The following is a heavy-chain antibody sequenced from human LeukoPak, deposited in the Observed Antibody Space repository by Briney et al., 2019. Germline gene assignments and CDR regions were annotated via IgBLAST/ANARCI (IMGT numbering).Heavy chain of an antibody. D-gene: IGHD6-19*01. CDR3: ARAPPTSIAVAGILLPNCYMDV. CDR2: INSDGSST. V-gene: IGHV3-74*01. J-gene: IGHJ6*03. Sequence: GGSLRLSCAASGFTFSSYWMDWVRQAPGKGLAWVSRINSDGSSTTYADSVKGRFTISRDNAKNTLYLQMNSLRAEDTAVYYCARAPPTSIAVAGILLPNCYMDVWGKGTTVTVSS. CDR1: GFTFSSYW.